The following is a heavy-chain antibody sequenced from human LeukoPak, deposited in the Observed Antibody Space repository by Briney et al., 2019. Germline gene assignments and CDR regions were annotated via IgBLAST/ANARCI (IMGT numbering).Heavy chain of an antibody. V-gene: IGHV4-59*08. CDR2: IYYSGST. D-gene: IGHD3-22*01. J-gene: IGHJ4*02. Sequence: PSETLSLTCTVSGGSISSYYWSWIRQPPGKGLEWIGYIYYSGSTSYNPSLKSRVTISVDTSKNQFSLKLGSVTAADTAVYYCARQDDSSALDYWGQGTLVTVSS. CDR3: ARQDDSSALDY. CDR1: GGSISSYY.